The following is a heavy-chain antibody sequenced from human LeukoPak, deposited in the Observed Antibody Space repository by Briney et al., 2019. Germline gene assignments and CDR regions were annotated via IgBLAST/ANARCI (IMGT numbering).Heavy chain of an antibody. J-gene: IGHJ4*02. V-gene: IGHV3-23*01. Sequence: PGGSLRLSCAASGFTFSSYAMSWVRQAPGKGLEWVSTISGSGGSTYYADSMKGRSTISRDNSKNTLYLQMNSLRAEDTAVYYCAKGEGGYCSSSSCSTYFDYWGQGTLVTVSS. CDR2: ISGSGGST. D-gene: IGHD2-15*01. CDR3: AKGEGGYCSSSSCSTYFDY. CDR1: GFTFSSYA.